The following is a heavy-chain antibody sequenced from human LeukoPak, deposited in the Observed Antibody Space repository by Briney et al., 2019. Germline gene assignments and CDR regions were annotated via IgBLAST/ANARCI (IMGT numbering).Heavy chain of an antibody. D-gene: IGHD2-21*02. CDR1: AGSISSSSYY. CDR3: ARENRGYSYGGPVVTAIPFFGY. Sequence: PSETLSLTCTVSAGSISSSSYYWGWIRQPPGKGRERIGSIYYSGSTYYNPSLKSRVTISVDTSKNQFSLKLSSVTAADTAVYYCARENRGYSYGGPVVTAIPFFGYWGQGTLVTVSS. CDR2: IYYSGST. V-gene: IGHV4-39*07. J-gene: IGHJ4*02.